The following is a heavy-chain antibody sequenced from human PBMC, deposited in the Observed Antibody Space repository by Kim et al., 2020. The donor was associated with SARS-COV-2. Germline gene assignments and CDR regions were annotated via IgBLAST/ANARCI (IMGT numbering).Heavy chain of an antibody. Sequence: GGSLRLSCAASGFTFSSYAMSWVHQAPGKGLEWVSAISGSGGSTYYADSVKGRFTISRDNSKNTLYLQMNSLRAEDTAVYYCAKSWTELDYYYGMDVWGQGTTVTVSS. CDR1: GFTFSSYA. CDR3: AKSWTELDYYYGMDV. CDR2: ISGSGGST. J-gene: IGHJ6*02. V-gene: IGHV3-23*01. D-gene: IGHD5-12*01.